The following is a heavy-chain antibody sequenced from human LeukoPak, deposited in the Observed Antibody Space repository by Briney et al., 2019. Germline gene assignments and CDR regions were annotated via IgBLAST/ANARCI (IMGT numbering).Heavy chain of an antibody. Sequence: PGGSLRLSCAASGFTFSSCGMHWVRQAPGKGLEWVAVISYDGSNKYYADSVKGRFTISRDNSKNTLYLQMNSLRAEDTAVYYCAKGGDWMAAGLDYWGQGTLVTVSS. J-gene: IGHJ4*02. CDR2: ISYDGSNK. CDR3: AKGGDWMAAGLDY. V-gene: IGHV3-30*18. D-gene: IGHD3/OR15-3a*01. CDR1: GFTFSSCG.